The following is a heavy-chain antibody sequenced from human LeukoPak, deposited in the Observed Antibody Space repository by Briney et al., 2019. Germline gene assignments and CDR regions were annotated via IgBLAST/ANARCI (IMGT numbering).Heavy chain of an antibody. Sequence: ASVKASCKASGYTFTDYYMHWVRQAPGQGFEWMGWINPNDGDTNYAQKFQGRVTMTRDTSISTAHMEVSRLRSDDTAVYYCARANFLYCSSTTCLLDYWGQGTLVTVSS. D-gene: IGHD2-2*01. CDR2: INPNDGDT. V-gene: IGHV1-2*02. CDR1: GYTFTDYY. CDR3: ARANFLYCSSTTCLLDY. J-gene: IGHJ4*02.